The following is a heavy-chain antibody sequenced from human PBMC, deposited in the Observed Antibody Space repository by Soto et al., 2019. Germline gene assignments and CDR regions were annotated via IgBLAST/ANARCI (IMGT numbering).Heavy chain of an antibody. V-gene: IGHV3-13*01. CDR1: GFTFSSYD. Sequence: PGGSLRLSCAASGFTFSSYDMHWVRQATGKGLEWVSAIGTARDTYYPGSVKGRFTISRENAKNSLYLQMNSLRAGDTAVYYCARGYCSGGSCPYGMYVWGQGTTVTVS. CDR2: IGTARDT. J-gene: IGHJ6*02. CDR3: ARGYCSGGSCPYGMYV. D-gene: IGHD2-15*01.